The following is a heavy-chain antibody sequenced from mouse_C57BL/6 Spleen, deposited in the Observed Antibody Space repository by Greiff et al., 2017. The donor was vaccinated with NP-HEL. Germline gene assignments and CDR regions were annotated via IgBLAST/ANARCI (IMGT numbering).Heavy chain of an antibody. V-gene: IGHV5-9*01. D-gene: IGHD1-1*01. CDR1: GFTFSSYT. J-gene: IGHJ3*01. CDR3: ARLGYYGSSSPGFAY. CDR2: ISGGGGNT. Sequence: EVQRVESGGGLVKPGGSLKLSCAASGFTFSSYTMSWVRQTPEKRLEWVATISGGGGNTYYPDSVKGRFTISRDNAKNTLYLQMSSLRSEDTALYYCARLGYYGSSSPGFAYWGQGTLVTVSA.